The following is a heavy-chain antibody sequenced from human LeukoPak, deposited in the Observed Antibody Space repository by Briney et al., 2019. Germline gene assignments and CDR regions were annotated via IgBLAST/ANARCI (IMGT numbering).Heavy chain of an antibody. CDR1: GFTFSSYS. Sequence: GGSLRLSCAASGFTFSSYSMNWVRRAPGKGLEWVSSISSSGSYIYYADSVKGRFTISRDNAKNSLYLQMNSLRAEDTAVYYCARADSSSWNYFDYWGQGTLVTVSS. D-gene: IGHD6-13*01. CDR2: ISSSGSYI. V-gene: IGHV3-21*01. CDR3: ARADSSSWNYFDY. J-gene: IGHJ4*02.